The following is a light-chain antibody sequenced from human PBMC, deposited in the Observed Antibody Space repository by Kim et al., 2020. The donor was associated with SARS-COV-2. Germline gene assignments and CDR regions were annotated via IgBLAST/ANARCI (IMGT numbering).Light chain of an antibody. J-gene: IGLJ2*01. V-gene: IGLV3-19*01. CDR3: NSRDSKDNVV. CDR1: SLRSYY. CDR2: VKN. Sequence: SELPQDPAVSVALGQTVRITCQGDSLRSYYATWYQQKPGQAPIVVIYVKNNRPSGIPDRVSGYSGGNTASLTIPGTQAGDEADYYCNSRDSKDNVVFGGGTKLTVL.